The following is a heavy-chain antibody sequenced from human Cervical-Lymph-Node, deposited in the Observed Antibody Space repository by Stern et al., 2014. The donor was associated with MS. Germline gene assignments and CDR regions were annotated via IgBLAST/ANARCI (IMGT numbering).Heavy chain of an antibody. D-gene: IGHD3-3*01. CDR2: IDSNDKT. Sequence: QVTLRESGPALVKPTQTLTLTCSFSGFSFITSGTRVSWIRQPPGMALEWLARIDSNDKTFYNASQMTRLTISKDTSTNQVVLTMTNVDPVDTATYYCARMMGSGYRHYFEYWGQGTPVTVSS. CDR1: GFSFITSGTR. V-gene: IGHV2-70*04. CDR3: ARMMGSGYRHYFEY. J-gene: IGHJ4*02.